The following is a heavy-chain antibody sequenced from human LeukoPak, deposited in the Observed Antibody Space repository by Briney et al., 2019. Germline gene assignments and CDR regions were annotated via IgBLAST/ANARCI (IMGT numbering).Heavy chain of an antibody. V-gene: IGHV3-53*01. Sequence: GGSLRLSCAASGFTVSSSYMSWVRQAPGKGLEWVSVFYSGGKTYYTDSVKGRFTISRDNSKNTLYLQMNSLRAEDTAVYYCAKGAYYYDSSGNFNWFDPWGQGTLVTVSS. CDR2: FYSGGKT. CDR3: AKGAYYYDSSGNFNWFDP. J-gene: IGHJ5*02. D-gene: IGHD3-22*01. CDR1: GFTVSSSY.